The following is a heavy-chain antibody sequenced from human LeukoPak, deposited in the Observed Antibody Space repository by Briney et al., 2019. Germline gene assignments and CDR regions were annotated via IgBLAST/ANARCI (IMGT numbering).Heavy chain of an antibody. D-gene: IGHD5-12*01. CDR2: IYYSGST. J-gene: IGHJ2*01. CDR1: GGSISSSSYS. V-gene: IGHV4-61*05. CDR3: ARGVVATTYEWYFDL. Sequence: PAETLSLTCTVSGGSISSSSYSWGWIRQPPGKGLEWIGYIYYSGSTNYNPSLKSRVTISVDTSKNQFSLKLSSVTAADTAVYYCARGVVATTYEWYFDLWGRGTLVTVSS.